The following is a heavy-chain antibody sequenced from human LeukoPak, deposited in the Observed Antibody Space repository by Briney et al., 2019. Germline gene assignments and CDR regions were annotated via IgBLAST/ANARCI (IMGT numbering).Heavy chain of an antibody. J-gene: IGHJ4*02. D-gene: IGHD3-10*01. CDR1: GYTFTSYG. V-gene: IGHV1-18*01. CDR2: ISAYNGNT. CDR3: ARDYYGSGSYYIPFDY. Sequence: APVKVSCKASGYTFTSYGISWVRQAPGQGLEWMGWISAYNGNTNYAQKLQGRVTMTTDTSTSTAYMELRSLRSDDTAVYYCARDYYGSGSYYIPFDYWGQGTLVTVSS.